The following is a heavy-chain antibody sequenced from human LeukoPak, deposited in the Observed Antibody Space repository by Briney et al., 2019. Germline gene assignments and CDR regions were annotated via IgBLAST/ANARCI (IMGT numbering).Heavy chain of an antibody. CDR3: AREAYDFWSGYAYADY. J-gene: IGHJ4*02. CDR2: IYYSGST. Sequence: SQTLSLTCTVSGGSISSGDYYWSWIRQPPGKGLEWIGYIYYSGSTYYNPSLKSRVTISVDTSKNQFSLKLSSVTAADTAVYYCAREAYDFWSGYAYADYWGQGTLVTVSS. D-gene: IGHD3-3*01. CDR1: GGSISSGDYY. V-gene: IGHV4-30-4*08.